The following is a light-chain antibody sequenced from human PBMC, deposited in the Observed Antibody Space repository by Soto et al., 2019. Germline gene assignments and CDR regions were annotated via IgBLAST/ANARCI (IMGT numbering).Light chain of an antibody. CDR1: QTISSW. J-gene: IGKJ5*01. V-gene: IGKV1-5*03. Sequence: DIQLTQSASTLSGSVGDRVTITWGASQTISSWLAWYQQKTGKAPKLLIYKASTLKSGVPSRFSGSRYGTDFNLTISSLQPEDFATYYCQQLNSFPITFGQGTRLEIK. CDR2: KAS. CDR3: QQLNSFPIT.